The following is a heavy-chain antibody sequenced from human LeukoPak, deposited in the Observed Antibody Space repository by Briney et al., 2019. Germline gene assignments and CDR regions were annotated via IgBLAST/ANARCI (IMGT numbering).Heavy chain of an antibody. D-gene: IGHD3-22*01. Sequence: PSETLSLTCTVSGGSIRSSNWWSWVRQPPGKGLECIGEIYHTGNTNYNPSLKSRVTISVDKSKNQFSLKLSSVTAADTAVYYCATETYYDSSGPHFDYWGQGTLVTVSS. CDR1: GGSIRSSNW. CDR3: ATETYYDSSGPHFDY. J-gene: IGHJ4*02. V-gene: IGHV4-4*02. CDR2: IYHTGNT.